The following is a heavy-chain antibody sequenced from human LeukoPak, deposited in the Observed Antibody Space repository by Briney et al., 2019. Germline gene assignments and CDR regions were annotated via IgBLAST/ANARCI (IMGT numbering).Heavy chain of an antibody. CDR3: ARDPRNVGLAP. D-gene: IGHD2-15*01. V-gene: IGHV3-74*01. CDR2: DNGDGSTT. Sequence: GGSLRLSCVASGFSLSGYWMYWVRQAPGKGLMYISRDNGDGSTTNYADVVKGRFTMSRDNVKNTLYLQMNSLRVEDTAVYYCARDPRNVGLAPWGQGTLVTVSS. CDR1: GFSLSGYW. J-gene: IGHJ5*02.